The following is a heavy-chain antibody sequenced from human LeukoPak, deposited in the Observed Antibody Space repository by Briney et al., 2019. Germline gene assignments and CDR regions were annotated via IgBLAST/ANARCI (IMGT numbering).Heavy chain of an antibody. CDR3: ARGLFRGAFDI. V-gene: IGHV3-48*03. CDR1: GFTFSSYE. J-gene: IGHJ3*02. Sequence: GGSLRLSSAASGFTFSSYEMSWVRQAPGKGLEWVSYISSSGSTIYYADPVKGRFTISRDNAKNSLYLQMNSQRAEEQVVYYCARGLFRGAFDIWVQATMVTVSS. D-gene: IGHD2-21*01. CDR2: ISSSGSTI.